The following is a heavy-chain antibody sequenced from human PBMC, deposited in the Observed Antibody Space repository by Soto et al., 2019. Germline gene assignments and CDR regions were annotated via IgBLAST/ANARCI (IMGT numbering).Heavy chain of an antibody. J-gene: IGHJ5*02. Sequence: QLQLHESGPGLVKPSGTLSLTCVVSRGSFGSSPYYWGWIRQAPGKGLEWIGSINYSGNTYINPSLKSRATISVDTPKNQCSLRLTSATAADTGLYFCSRRAPEGVHPWGRGTLVIVSS. CDR2: INYSGNT. V-gene: IGHV4-39*01. CDR3: SRRAPEGVHP. D-gene: IGHD3-10*01. CDR1: RGSFGSSPYY.